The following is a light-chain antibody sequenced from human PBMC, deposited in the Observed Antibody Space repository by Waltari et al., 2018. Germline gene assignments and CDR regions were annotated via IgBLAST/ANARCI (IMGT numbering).Light chain of an antibody. CDR3: QQLNSYPPT. V-gene: IGKV1-9*01. Sequence: IQLTQSPSSLSASVGDRVTITCRASQGISSYLAWYQQKPGKGPKLLIYAASTLQSGVPSRFRGSGSGPDFTLTISSLQPEDFATYYCQQLNSYPPTFGQGTKLEIK. CDR1: QGISSY. J-gene: IGKJ2*01. CDR2: AAS.